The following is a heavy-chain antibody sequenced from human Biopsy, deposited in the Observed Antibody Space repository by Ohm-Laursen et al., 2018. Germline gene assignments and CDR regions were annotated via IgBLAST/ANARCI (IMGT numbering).Heavy chain of an antibody. D-gene: IGHD1-26*01. Sequence: SVKVSCKAPTGTFTSYGIIWVRQAPGQGLEWMGGIIPIFGTANYAQKFQGRVTITADESTSTAYMELSSLRSDDTAVYYCARDALGGGSYRFFYWGQGSLVTVSS. CDR2: IIPIFGTA. CDR1: TGTFTSYG. V-gene: IGHV1-69*13. CDR3: ARDALGGGSYRFFY. J-gene: IGHJ4*02.